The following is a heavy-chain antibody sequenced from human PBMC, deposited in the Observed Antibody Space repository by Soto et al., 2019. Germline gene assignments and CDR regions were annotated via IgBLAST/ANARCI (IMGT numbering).Heavy chain of an antibody. J-gene: IGHJ5*02. V-gene: IGHV3-23*01. CDR2: ISGSGGST. CDR1: GFTFSSYA. CDR3: AKGGSIAARDARNWFDP. Sequence: GGSLRLSCAASGFTFSSYAMSWVRQAPGKGLEWVSAISGSGGSTYYADSVKGRFTISRDNSKNTLYLQMNSLRAEDTAVYYCAKGGSIAARDARNWFDPWGQGTLVTVSS. D-gene: IGHD6-6*01.